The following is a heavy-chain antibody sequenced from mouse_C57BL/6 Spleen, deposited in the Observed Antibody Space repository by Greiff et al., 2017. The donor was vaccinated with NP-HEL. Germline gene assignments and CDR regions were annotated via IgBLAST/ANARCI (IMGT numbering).Heavy chain of an antibody. Sequence: EVKVVESGGDLVKPGGSLKLSCAASGFTFSSYGMSWVRQTPDKRLEWVATISSGGSYTYYPDSVKGRFTISRDNAKNTLYLQMSSLKSEDTAMYYCARPHDGYYEGYAMDYWGQGTSVTVSS. V-gene: IGHV5-6*01. J-gene: IGHJ4*01. CDR3: ARPHDGYYEGYAMDY. D-gene: IGHD2-3*01. CDR2: ISSGGSYT. CDR1: GFTFSSYG.